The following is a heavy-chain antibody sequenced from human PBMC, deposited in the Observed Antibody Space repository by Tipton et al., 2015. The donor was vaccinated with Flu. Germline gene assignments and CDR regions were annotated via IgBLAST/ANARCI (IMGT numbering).Heavy chain of an antibody. CDR1: GGSISTSSYY. J-gene: IGHJ3*02. Sequence: LSCTVSGGSISTSSYYWGWIRQPPGKGPEWIGNIYYSGFTYYNPSLKSRVTISVDTSKSQFSLKLSSVTAADTALYYCYEKNDGFDIWGQGTMVTVSS. CDR3: YEKNDGFDI. D-gene: IGHD3-3*01. V-gene: IGHV4-39*01. CDR2: IYYSGFT.